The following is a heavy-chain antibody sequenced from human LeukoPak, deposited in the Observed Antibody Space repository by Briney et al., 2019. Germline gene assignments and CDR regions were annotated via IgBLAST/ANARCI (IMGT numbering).Heavy chain of an antibody. Sequence: GRSLRLSCAASGFTFSSYGMHWVRQAPGKGLEWVAVISYDGSNKYYADSVKGRFTISRDISKNTLYLQMNSLRAEDTAVYYCAKSSGHTFDYWGQGTLVTVSS. CDR1: GFTFSSYG. J-gene: IGHJ4*02. CDR2: ISYDGSNK. V-gene: IGHV3-30*18. CDR3: AKSSGHTFDY. D-gene: IGHD6-19*01.